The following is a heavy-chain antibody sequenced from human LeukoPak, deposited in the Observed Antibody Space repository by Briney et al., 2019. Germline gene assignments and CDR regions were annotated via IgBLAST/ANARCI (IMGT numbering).Heavy chain of an antibody. CDR3: ARTSGATTRGPFDY. CDR1: GFTFSSCA. V-gene: IGHV3-30-3*01. Sequence: QAGGSLRLSCAASGFTFSSCAMHWVRQAPGKGLEWVAVISYDGSNKYYADSVKGRFTISRDNSKNTLYLQMNSLRAEDTAVYYCARTSGATTRGPFDYWGQGTLVTVSS. CDR2: ISYDGSNK. J-gene: IGHJ4*02. D-gene: IGHD1-26*01.